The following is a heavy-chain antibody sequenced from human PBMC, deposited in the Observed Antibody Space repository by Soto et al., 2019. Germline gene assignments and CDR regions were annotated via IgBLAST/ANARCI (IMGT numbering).Heavy chain of an antibody. CDR1: GGSISSYY. V-gene: IGHV4-59*01. J-gene: IGHJ3*02. CDR3: SRGQVGWFINQLLIAFDI. CDR2: IYYSGST. D-gene: IGHD2-2*01. Sequence: QVQLQESGPGLVKPSETLSLTCTVSGGSISSYYWSWIRQPPGKGLEWIGYIYYSGSTNYNPSRNSPVTLPLYTSKYHFSLKLSSVTAADTAVYYCSRGQVGWFINQLLIAFDIWGQGTMVTVSS.